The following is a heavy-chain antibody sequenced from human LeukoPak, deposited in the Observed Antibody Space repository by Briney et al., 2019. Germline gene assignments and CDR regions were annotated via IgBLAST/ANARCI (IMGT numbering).Heavy chain of an antibody. D-gene: IGHD6-6*01. V-gene: IGHV3-23*01. J-gene: IGHJ4*02. CDR3: ANTHCDSSPIVWNF. Sequence: GGSLRLSCAASGFTFSSYWMSWVRQAPGKGLEWVSGLSDGGVRIFYADSVKGRFTISRDNSKNTLYLQMDSLRAEDTAVYYCANTHCDSSPIVWNFWGQGTLVTVSS. CDR2: LSDGGVRI. CDR1: GFTFSSYW.